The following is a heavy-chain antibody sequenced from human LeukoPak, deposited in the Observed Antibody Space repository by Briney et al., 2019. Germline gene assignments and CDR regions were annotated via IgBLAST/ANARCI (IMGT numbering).Heavy chain of an antibody. V-gene: IGHV5-51*01. CDR3: ARHLGSYGFNYYYMDV. Sequence: GESLKISCKTSGYSFTSYWIGWVRQMPGKGLEWMGIIYPGDSDTRYSPSFQGQVTISADKSISTAYLQWSSLKASDTAMYYCARHLGSYGFNYYYMDVWGKGTTVTVSS. CDR2: IYPGDSDT. J-gene: IGHJ6*03. D-gene: IGHD5-18*01. CDR1: GYSFTSYW.